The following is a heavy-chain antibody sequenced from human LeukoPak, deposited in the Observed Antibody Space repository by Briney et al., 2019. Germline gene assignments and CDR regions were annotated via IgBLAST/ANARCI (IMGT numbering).Heavy chain of an antibody. V-gene: IGHV5-51*01. D-gene: IGHD3-10*02. CDR3: ARVRYFRRGEDTNFDY. J-gene: IGHJ4*02. Sequence: GESLKISCKGSGYSFTSYWIGWVRQMPGKGLEWMGIIYPGDSDTRYSPSFQGQVTISADKSTSTAYLQWSSLKASDTAMYYCARVRYFRRGEDTNFDYWGQGTLVTVSS. CDR2: IYPGDSDT. CDR1: GYSFTSYW.